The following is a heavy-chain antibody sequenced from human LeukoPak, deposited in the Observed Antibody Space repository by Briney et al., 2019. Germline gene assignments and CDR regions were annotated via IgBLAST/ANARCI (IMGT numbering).Heavy chain of an antibody. CDR2: ITVNGGGT. V-gene: IGHV3-23*01. CDR3: AKDPNGDYVGAFDS. CDR1: TFTINIYA. D-gene: IGHD4-17*01. J-gene: IGHJ3*02. Sequence: GGSLRLSCAPSTFTINIYAMTWVRQAPGKGLEWVSSITVNGGGTSYADSVKGRFTISRDNSKNTLYLQMNSLRAEDTAVYYCAKDPNGDYVGAFDSWDQGTVVTVSS.